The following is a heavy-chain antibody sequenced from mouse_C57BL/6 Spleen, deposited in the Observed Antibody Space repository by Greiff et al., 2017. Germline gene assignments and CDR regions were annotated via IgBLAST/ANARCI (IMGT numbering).Heavy chain of an antibody. V-gene: IGHV1-55*01. CDR1: GYTFTSYW. J-gene: IGHJ2*01. CDR3: ARLPPGYDAGNFDY. D-gene: IGHD2-14*01. Sequence: VQLQQPGAELVKPGASVKMSCKASGYTFTSYWITWVKQRPGQGLEWIGDIYPGSGSTNYNEKFKSKATLTVDTSSSTAYMQLSSLTSEDSAVYYCARLPPGYDAGNFDYWGQGTTLTVSS. CDR2: IYPGSGST.